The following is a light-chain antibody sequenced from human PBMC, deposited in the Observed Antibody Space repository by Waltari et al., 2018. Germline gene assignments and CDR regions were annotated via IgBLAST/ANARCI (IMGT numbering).Light chain of an antibody. CDR3: GTWDSSLSAWV. CDR2: DNN. J-gene: IGLJ3*02. Sequence: QSVLTQPPSVSAAPGQKVTISCSGSSSNIGNNYVSWYQQLPGTAPKLLIYDNNKRPSGSPARFSGSKSGTSATVGITGLQTGDEADYYCGTWDSSLSAWVFGGGTKLTVL. CDR1: SSNIGNNY. V-gene: IGLV1-51*01.